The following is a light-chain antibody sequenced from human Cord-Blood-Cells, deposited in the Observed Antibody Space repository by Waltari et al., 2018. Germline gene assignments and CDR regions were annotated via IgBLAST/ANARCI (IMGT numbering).Light chain of an antibody. CDR1: QSVLYSSNNKNY. Sequence: DIVMTQSPDSLPVSLGARATIHCKSSQSVLYSSNNKNYLAWYQQKPGQPPKLLIYWASTRESGVPDRFSGSGSGTDFTLTISSLQAEDVAVYYCQQYYSTPYTFGQGTKLEIK. V-gene: IGKV4-1*01. J-gene: IGKJ2*01. CDR2: WAS. CDR3: QQYYSTPYT.